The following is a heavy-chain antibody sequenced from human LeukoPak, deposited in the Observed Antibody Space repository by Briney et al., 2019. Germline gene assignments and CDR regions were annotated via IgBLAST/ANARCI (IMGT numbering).Heavy chain of an antibody. V-gene: IGHV3-74*01. D-gene: IGHD5/OR15-5a*01. Sequence: PGGSLRLSCAASGFTFSSYWMYWVRQAPGKRLVWVSRINSGESSTSYADSVKGRFTISRDNAKNTLYLQMNSLRAEDTAVYYCAGDGAYSTIYWGQGTLVTVSS. J-gene: IGHJ4*01. CDR2: INSGESST. CDR3: AGDGAYSTIY. CDR1: GFTFSSYW.